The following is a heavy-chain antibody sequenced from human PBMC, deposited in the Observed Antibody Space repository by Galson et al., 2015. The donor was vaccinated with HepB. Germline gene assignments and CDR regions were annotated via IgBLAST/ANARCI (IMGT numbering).Heavy chain of an antibody. D-gene: IGHD3-3*01. Sequence: SLRLSCAASGFTFSSYSLNWVRQAPGKGLEWVSDITTSRITINYADSVKGRFTIYRDNSKNTVYLQMNSLRAEDTAVYYCASLAWSRYYYRDGLDIWGQGTTVTVSS. CDR3: ASLAWSRYYYRDGLDI. CDR2: ITTSRITI. V-gene: IGHV3-48*01. J-gene: IGHJ3*02. CDR1: GFTFSSYS.